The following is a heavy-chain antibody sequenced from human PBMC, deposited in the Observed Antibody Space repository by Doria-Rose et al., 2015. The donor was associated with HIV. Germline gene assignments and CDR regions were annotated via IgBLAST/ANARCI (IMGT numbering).Heavy chain of an antibody. CDR2: IFSDDER. CDR1: GVSLSSPGMG. D-gene: IGHD6-13*01. J-gene: IGHJ4*02. V-gene: IGHV2-26*01. CDR3: ARIKSSRWYHKYYFDF. Sequence: QESGPVLVEPTETLTLTCTVSGVSLSSPGMGVSWIRQPPGNALEWLANIFSDDERSYKTSLKSRLTISRGTSKSQVVLTMTDMDPVDTATYYCARIKSSRWYHKYYFDFWGQGTLVIVSA.